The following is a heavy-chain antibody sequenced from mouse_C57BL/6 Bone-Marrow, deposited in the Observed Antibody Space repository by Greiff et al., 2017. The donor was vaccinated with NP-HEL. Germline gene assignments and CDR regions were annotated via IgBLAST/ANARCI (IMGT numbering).Heavy chain of an antibody. CDR1: GYTFTSYW. V-gene: IGHV1-59*01. D-gene: IGHD2-3*01. J-gene: IGHJ2*01. Sequence: VQLQQPGAELVRPGTSVKLSCKASGYTFTSYWMHWVKQRPGQGLEWIGVIDPSDSYTNYNQKFKGKATLTVDTSSSTAYMQLSSLTSEGSAVYYCANDGYLGYWGQGTTLTVSS. CDR2: IDPSDSYT. CDR3: ANDGYLGY.